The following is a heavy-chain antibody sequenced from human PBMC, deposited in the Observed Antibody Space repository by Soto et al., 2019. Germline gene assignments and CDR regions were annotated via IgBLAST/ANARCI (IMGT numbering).Heavy chain of an antibody. CDR3: AKMAWLEDPPGGDF. CDR1: GFTFSSYG. Sequence: GGSLRVSCAASGFTFSSYGMHWVRQAPCKGLEWVAVIWYDGSNKYYADSVKGRFTISRDNSKDTLYLHMDSLRADDTALYYCAKMAWLEDPPGGDFWGQGTLVTVST. CDR2: IWYDGSNK. D-gene: IGHD5-12*01. J-gene: IGHJ4*02. V-gene: IGHV3-33*06.